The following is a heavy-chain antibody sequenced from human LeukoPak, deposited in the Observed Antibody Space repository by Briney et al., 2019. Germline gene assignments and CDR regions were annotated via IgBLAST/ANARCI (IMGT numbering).Heavy chain of an antibody. D-gene: IGHD5-18*01. CDR2: ISGLGGST. CDR1: GFTFDDYG. Sequence: GGSLRLSCAASGFTFDDYGMHWVRQAPGKGLQWVSLISGLGGSTYYADSVKGRFTISRDNSKNSLYLQMNSLRTEDTALYYCAKEGYSYGYYFDYWGQGTLVTVSS. J-gene: IGHJ4*02. CDR3: AKEGYSYGYYFDY. V-gene: IGHV3-43*02.